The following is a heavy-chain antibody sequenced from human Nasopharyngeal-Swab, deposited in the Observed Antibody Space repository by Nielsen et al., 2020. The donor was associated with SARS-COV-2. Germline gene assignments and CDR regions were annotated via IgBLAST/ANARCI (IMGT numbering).Heavy chain of an antibody. CDR3: ARDRVGWLQLSPDAFDI. CDR1: GFTFSSYG. D-gene: IGHD5-24*01. Sequence: GGSPRLSCTVSGFTFSSYGMHWVRQAPGKGLEWVAVIWHDGSYKYYGDSVKGRFTISRDNSKNTLYLEMDNLRVEDTAVYYCARDRVGWLQLSPDAFDIWGQGTMVTVSS. V-gene: IGHV3-33*01. J-gene: IGHJ3*02. CDR2: IWHDGSYK.